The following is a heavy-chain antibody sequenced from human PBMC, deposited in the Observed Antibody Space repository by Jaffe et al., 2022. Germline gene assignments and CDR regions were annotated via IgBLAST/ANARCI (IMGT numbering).Heavy chain of an antibody. D-gene: IGHD3-9*01. Sequence: QVQLVQSGAEVKKPGASVKVSCKASGYTFTSYYMHWVRQAPGQGLEWMGIINPSGGSTSYAQKFQGRVTMTRDTSTSTVYMELSSLRSEDTAVYYCARNGRYFDWLLAGYYYMDVWGKGTTVTVSS. CDR1: GYTFTSYY. CDR3: ARNGRYFDWLLAGYYYMDV. CDR2: INPSGGST. J-gene: IGHJ6*03. V-gene: IGHV1-46*01.